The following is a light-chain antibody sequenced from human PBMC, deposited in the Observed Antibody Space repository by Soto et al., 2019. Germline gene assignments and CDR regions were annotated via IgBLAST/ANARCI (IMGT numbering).Light chain of an antibody. V-gene: IGLV4-60*02. CDR3: ETWDSNTHV. J-gene: IGLJ3*02. Sequence: QSVLTQSSSASASLGSSVKLTCTLSRGHSSYIIAWHQQQPGKAPRYLMKLEGSGSHNKGSGVPDRFSGSSSGADRYLTIANLQFEDEADYYCETWDSNTHVFGGGTKLTVL. CDR1: RGHSSYI. CDR2: LEGSGSH.